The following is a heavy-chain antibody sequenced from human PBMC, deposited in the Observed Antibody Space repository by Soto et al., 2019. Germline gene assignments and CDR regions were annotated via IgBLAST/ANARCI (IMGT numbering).Heavy chain of an antibody. Sequence: ASVNVSCKASGYTFTSYDINWVRQATGQGLEWMGWMNPNSGNTGYAQKFQGRVTMTRNTSISTAYMELSSLRSEDTAVYYCASAHYGSGSYYIPAQLRPHAFDIWG. V-gene: IGHV1-8*01. J-gene: IGHJ3*02. CDR2: MNPNSGNT. CDR3: ASAHYGSGSYYIPAQLRPHAFDI. D-gene: IGHD3-10*01. CDR1: GYTFTSYD.